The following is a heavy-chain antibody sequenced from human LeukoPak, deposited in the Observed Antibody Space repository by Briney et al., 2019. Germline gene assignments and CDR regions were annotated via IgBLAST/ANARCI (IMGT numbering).Heavy chain of an antibody. CDR3: ARDRQGEAEAPPFDY. D-gene: IGHD6-19*01. V-gene: IGHV4-38-2*02. Sequence: SETLSLTCTVSGYSISSGYYWGWIRQPPGKGLEWIGSIYHSGSTYYNPSLKSRVTTSVDTSKNQFSLKLSSVTAADTAVYYCARDRQGEAEAPPFDYWGQGTLVTVSS. CDR1: GYSISSGYY. J-gene: IGHJ4*02. CDR2: IYHSGST.